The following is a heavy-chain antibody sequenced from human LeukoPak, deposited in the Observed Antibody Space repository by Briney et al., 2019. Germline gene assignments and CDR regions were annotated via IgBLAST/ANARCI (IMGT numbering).Heavy chain of an antibody. V-gene: IGHV3-69-1*01. Sequence: GGSLRLSCAASGFTFDDYGMNWVRQAPGKGLEWVSYISSSSTIYSADSVKGRFTISRDNAKNSLYLQMNSLRAEDTAMYYCAREGYSSGWYEVWGQGTLVTVSS. J-gene: IGHJ4*02. D-gene: IGHD6-19*01. CDR1: GFTFDDYG. CDR3: AREGYSSGWYEV. CDR2: ISSSSTI.